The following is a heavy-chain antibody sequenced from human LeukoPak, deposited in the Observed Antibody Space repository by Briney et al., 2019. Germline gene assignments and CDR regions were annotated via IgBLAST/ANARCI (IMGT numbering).Heavy chain of an antibody. Sequence: GGSLRLSCAASGFTFSSYGMHWVRQAPGKGLEWVAVIWYDGSNKYYADSVKGRFTISRDNSKNTLYLQMNSLRAEDTAVYYCAREPTSSWYGNYYYGMDVWGQGTTVTVSS. CDR2: IWYDGSNK. J-gene: IGHJ6*02. CDR3: AREPTSSWYGNYYYGMDV. D-gene: IGHD6-13*01. V-gene: IGHV3-33*01. CDR1: GFTFSSYG.